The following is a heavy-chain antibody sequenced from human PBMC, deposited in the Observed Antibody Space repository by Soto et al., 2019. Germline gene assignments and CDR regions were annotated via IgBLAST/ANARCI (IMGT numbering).Heavy chain of an antibody. Sequence: QVLLQESCPGLMKPSQTLSLTCTVSGLTISSASYYWSWIRQHPGKCLEWVGNIYYNGSTYYSPSLKSRVTLWVDTSKNQFSLRLASVTAADTAVYYCARYRISGSWSKFDYWGQGTLVTVSS. J-gene: IGHJ4*02. CDR1: GLTISSASYY. V-gene: IGHV4-31*03. CDR3: ARYRISGSWSKFDY. CDR2: IYYNGST. D-gene: IGHD6-13*01.